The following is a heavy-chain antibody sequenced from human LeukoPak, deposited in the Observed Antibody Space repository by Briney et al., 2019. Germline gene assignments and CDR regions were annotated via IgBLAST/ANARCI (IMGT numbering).Heavy chain of an antibody. CDR3: ARYGSGLYYHY. Sequence: GGSLRLSCAVSGFTFSDYAMHWVRQAPGKGLEYVSAISTDGGGTYYVNSVKGRFTISRDNSKNTLYLQMGSLRAEDMAVYYCARYGSGLYYHYWGQGSPLTVSS. V-gene: IGHV3-64*01. CDR2: ISTDGGGT. CDR1: GFTFSDYA. D-gene: IGHD3-10*01. J-gene: IGHJ4*02.